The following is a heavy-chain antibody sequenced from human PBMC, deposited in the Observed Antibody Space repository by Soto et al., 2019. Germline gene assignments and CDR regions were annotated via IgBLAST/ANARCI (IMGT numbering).Heavy chain of an antibody. CDR2: TIPIFGTA. J-gene: IGHJ6*02. CDR1: GGTFSSYA. V-gene: IGHV1-69*13. Sequence: SVKVSCKASGGTFSSYAISWVRQAPGQGLEWMGGTIPIFGTAKYAQKFQGRVTITADESTSTAYMELSSLRSEDTAVYYCARKSAIFGVGPIPPYYYGMDVWGQGTTVTVSS. CDR3: ARKSAIFGVGPIPPYYYGMDV. D-gene: IGHD3-3*01.